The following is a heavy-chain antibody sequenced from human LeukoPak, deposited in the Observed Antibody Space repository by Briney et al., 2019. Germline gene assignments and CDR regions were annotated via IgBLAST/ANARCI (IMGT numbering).Heavy chain of an antibody. Sequence: GGSLRLSCAASGFTSSSHSMNWVRQAPGKGLEWVSYISSSSSTIYYADSVKGRFTISRDNAKNSLYLQMNSLRAEDTAVYYCARGAYYYEDWGQGTLVTVSS. CDR2: ISSSSSTI. CDR1: GFTSSSHS. V-gene: IGHV3-48*01. CDR3: ARGAYYYED. D-gene: IGHD3-22*01. J-gene: IGHJ4*02.